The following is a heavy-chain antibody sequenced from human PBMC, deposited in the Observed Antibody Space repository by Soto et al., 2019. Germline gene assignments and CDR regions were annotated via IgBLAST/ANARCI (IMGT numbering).Heavy chain of an antibody. CDR3: ASPWAVVAHYYYYYYGMDV. J-gene: IGHJ6*02. V-gene: IGHV1-69*13. Sequence: SVKVSCKASGGTFSSYAISWVRQAPGQGLEWMGGIIPIFGTANYAQKFQGRVTITADESTSTAYMELSSLRSEDTAVYYCASPWAVVAHYYYYYYGMDVWGQGTTVTVSS. CDR2: IIPIFGTA. D-gene: IGHD2-15*01. CDR1: GGTFSSYA.